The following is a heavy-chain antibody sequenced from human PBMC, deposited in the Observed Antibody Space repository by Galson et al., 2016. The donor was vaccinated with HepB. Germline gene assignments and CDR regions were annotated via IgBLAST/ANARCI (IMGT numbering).Heavy chain of an antibody. J-gene: IGHJ4*03. CDR3: AKKWSYGDYSYFDY. D-gene: IGHD4-17*01. CDR2: IHSGGTT. CDR1: GFTVSSNY. V-gene: IGHV3-53*01. Sequence: SLRLSCAASGFTVSSNYMSWVRQAPGKGLEWVSIIHSGGTTYYADSVKGRFTISRDNAKNSLYLQMNRLRAEDTAVYYCAKKWSYGDYSYFDYWGQGTTVIVSS.